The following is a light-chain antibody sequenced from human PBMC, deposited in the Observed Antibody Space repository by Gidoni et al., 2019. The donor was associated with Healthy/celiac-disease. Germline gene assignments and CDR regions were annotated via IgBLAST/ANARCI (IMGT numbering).Light chain of an antibody. Sequence: QSVLTQPPSVSAAPGQKVTISCSGSSSNIGNNYVSWYQQLPGTAPKLLIYDNNKRPSGIPDRFSGSKSGTSATLGITGLQTGDEADYYCGTWDSSGEVVFGGGTKLTVL. CDR1: SSNIGNNY. V-gene: IGLV1-51*01. CDR3: GTWDSSGEVV. CDR2: DNN. J-gene: IGLJ2*01.